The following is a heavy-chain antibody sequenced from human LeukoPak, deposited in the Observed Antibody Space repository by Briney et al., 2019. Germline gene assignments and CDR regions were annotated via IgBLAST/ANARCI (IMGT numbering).Heavy chain of an antibody. D-gene: IGHD5-18*01. CDR1: GFTFSSYA. V-gene: IGHV3-64*01. Sequence: GGSLRLSCAASGFTFSSYAMHWVRQAPGKGLEYVSVISSNGGSTYYANSVKGRFTISRDNSKNTLYLQMGSLRAEDMAVYYCARGAAMASFDYWGQGTLVTVSS. CDR3: ARGAAMASFDY. CDR2: ISSNGGST. J-gene: IGHJ4*02.